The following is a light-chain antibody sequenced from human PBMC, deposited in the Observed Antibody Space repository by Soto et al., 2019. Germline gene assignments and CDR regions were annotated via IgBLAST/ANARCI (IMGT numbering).Light chain of an antibody. J-gene: IGLJ3*02. CDR1: SIDVGGYNY. CDR2: EAS. CDR3: SSYTSGSTLGV. Sequence: QSALTQPASVSGSPGQSITISCNGTSIDVGGYNYVSWYQQHPGKAPKLMIYEASNRPSGVSYRFSGSKSGNTASLTISEIQAEDEADYYCSSYTSGSTLGVFGGGTKLTVL. V-gene: IGLV2-14*01.